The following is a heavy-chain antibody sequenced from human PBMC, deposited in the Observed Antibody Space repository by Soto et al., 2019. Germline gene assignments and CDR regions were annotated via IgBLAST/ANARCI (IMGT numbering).Heavy chain of an antibody. V-gene: IGHV3-23*01. CDR1: DFSFTHHA. CDR2: LSHDGGNI. J-gene: IGHJ4*02. Sequence: QPGGSLRLSCVAPDFSFTHHAMTWVRLPPGKGLQWVAALSHDGGNIYYRDSVRGRFTISRDNSKNTLYLQMHSMKAEDTAVYFCAKKMGTCVDTAIDFWGQGTKVTVSS. D-gene: IGHD1-1*01. CDR3: AKKMGTCVDTAIDF.